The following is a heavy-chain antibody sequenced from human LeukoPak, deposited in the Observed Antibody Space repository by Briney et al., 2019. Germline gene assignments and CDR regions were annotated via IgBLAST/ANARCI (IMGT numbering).Heavy chain of an antibody. J-gene: IGHJ4*02. V-gene: IGHV3-23*01. CDR3: AKVLTILAGTPPYYFDY. Sequence: GGSLRPSCAASGFNLGGNAMAWVRQAPGKGLEWVSAIEGSNDNTHSADSVRGRFTVSRDTSKSTLFLQMNSLRAEDTAVYYCAKVLTILAGTPPYYFDYWGQGTLVTVSS. D-gene: IGHD6-13*01. CDR1: GFNLGGNA. CDR2: IEGSNDNT.